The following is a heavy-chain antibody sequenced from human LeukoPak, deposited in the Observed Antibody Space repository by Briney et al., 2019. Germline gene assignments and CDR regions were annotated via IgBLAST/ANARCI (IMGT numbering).Heavy chain of an antibody. Sequence: ASVNVSCKASGGTFSSYAISWVRQAPGQGLEWMGGIIPIFGTANYAQKFQGRVTITADESTSTAYMELSSLRSEDTAVYYCARDAIYCGGDCSNAFDYWGQGTLVTVSS. CDR2: IIPIFGTA. V-gene: IGHV1-69*13. CDR1: GGTFSSYA. CDR3: ARDAIYCGGDCSNAFDY. J-gene: IGHJ4*02. D-gene: IGHD2-21*02.